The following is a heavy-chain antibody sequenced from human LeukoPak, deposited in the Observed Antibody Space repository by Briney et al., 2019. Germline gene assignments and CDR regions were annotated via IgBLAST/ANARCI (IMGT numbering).Heavy chain of an antibody. CDR2: IYYGGST. V-gene: IGHV4-31*03. J-gene: IGHJ4*02. D-gene: IGHD3-10*01. CDR3: ARADGGVRGYYFDY. CDR1: GASISSGGYY. Sequence: SETLSLTCTVSGASISSGGYYWSWVRQDPGKGLEWIGYIYYGGSTYYNPSLKSRITISVDTSKNQFSLELSSVTAADTAVYFCARADGGVRGYYFDYWGQGIMVTVSS.